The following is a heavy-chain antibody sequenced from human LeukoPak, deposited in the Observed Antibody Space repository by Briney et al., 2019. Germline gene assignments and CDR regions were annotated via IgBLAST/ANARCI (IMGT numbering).Heavy chain of an antibody. V-gene: IGHV1-46*01. J-gene: IGHJ4*02. CDR3: ARAGDYPFDY. CDR2: NNPSGGST. CDR1: GYTFTRYY. Sequence: ASVKVSCKASGYTFTRYYIHWVRQAPGQGLEWMGINNPSGGSTTYAQKFQGRVTMTRDTSTSTVYMELSSLRSEDTAVYYCARAGDYPFDYWGQGGLVTVSS. D-gene: IGHD4-17*01.